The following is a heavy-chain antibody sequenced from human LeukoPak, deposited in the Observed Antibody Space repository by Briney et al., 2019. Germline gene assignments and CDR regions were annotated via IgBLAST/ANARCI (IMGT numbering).Heavy chain of an antibody. CDR3: ARDDYGDYVSYFDY. J-gene: IGHJ4*02. Sequence: GGSLRLSCAASGFTFSSYSMNWVRQAPGKGLEWVSSISSSSSYIYYADSVKGRFTISRDNAKNSLYLQMNSLRAEDTAVYYCARDDYGDYVSYFDYWGQGTLVTVSS. CDR1: GFTFSSYS. CDR2: ISSSSSYI. V-gene: IGHV3-21*01. D-gene: IGHD4-17*01.